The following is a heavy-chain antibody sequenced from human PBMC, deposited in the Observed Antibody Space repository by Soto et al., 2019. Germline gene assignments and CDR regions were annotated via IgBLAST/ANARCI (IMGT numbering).Heavy chain of an antibody. CDR1: GGTLSTYA. V-gene: IGHV1-69*06. D-gene: IGHD3-10*01. CDR2: IIPIFGTA. CDR3: AREPQDGSGSYFDS. Sequence: QVQLVQSGAEVKKPGSSVKVSCKASGGTLSTYAISWVRQAPGQGLEWMGGIIPIFGTANYAQMFQGRVTITADKSTSTAYMKLSSLTSADTAVYYCAREPQDGSGSYFDSWGQGTLVTVSS. J-gene: IGHJ4*02.